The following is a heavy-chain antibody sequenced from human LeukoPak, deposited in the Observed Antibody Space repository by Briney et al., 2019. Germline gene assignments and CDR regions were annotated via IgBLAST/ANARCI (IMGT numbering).Heavy chain of an antibody. CDR3: ARQVHDILTGYYPPYYYGMDV. J-gene: IGHJ6*04. Sequence: GKSLKISCKGSGYSFTSYWISWVRHMPGKGLEWMGRIDHSDSYTNYSPSFQGHVTISADKSISTAYLQWSSLKASDTAMYYCARQVHDILTGYYPPYYYGMDVWGKGTTVTVSS. CDR2: IDHSDSYT. D-gene: IGHD3-9*01. CDR1: GYSFTSYW. V-gene: IGHV5-10-1*01.